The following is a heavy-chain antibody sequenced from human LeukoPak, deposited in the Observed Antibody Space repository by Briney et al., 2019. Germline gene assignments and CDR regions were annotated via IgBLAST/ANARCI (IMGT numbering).Heavy chain of an antibody. D-gene: IGHD5/OR15-5a*01. CDR3: AREIASTYAFAL. J-gene: IGHJ3*01. CDR2: TYYRSKWYN. V-gene: IGHV6-1*01. Sequence: SQTLSLTCAISGDSVSGSSAACSWIRQSPSRGLEWLGRTYYRSKWYNDYGVSVKSRISINPDTSRTQFSLQLNSVTPEDTAVYYYAREIASTYAFALWGQGTMVTVSS. CDR1: GDSVSGSSAA.